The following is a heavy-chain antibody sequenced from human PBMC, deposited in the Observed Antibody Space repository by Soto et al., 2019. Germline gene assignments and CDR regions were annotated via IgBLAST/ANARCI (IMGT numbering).Heavy chain of an antibody. CDR1: GGSINTFY. J-gene: IGHJ5*02. Sequence: SETLSLTCTVSGGSINTFYWSWVRQPAGKGLEWIGRIFSSGSTYYNPSLNSRVTLSIDMTNNHVSLILNSVTAADTAVYYCARVGPWVPYYYDSSPYTFENWFDPWGQGTLVTVSS. CDR2: IFSSGST. V-gene: IGHV4-4*07. CDR3: ARVGPWVPYYYDSSPYTFENWFDP. D-gene: IGHD3-22*01.